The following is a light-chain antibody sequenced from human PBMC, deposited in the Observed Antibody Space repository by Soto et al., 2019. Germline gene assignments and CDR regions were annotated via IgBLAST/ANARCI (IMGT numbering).Light chain of an antibody. V-gene: IGLV1-40*01. J-gene: IGLJ1*01. CDR1: NIGAKG. CDR2: GNT. CDR3: QSYDSSLRGYV. Sequence: ELTQPPSVSVAPGQTASITCGGNNIGAKGVHWYQQLPGRAPKLLIYGNTNRPSGVPDRFSGSKSGTAASLAITGLQAEDEADYYCQSYDSSLRGYVFGTGTKLTVL.